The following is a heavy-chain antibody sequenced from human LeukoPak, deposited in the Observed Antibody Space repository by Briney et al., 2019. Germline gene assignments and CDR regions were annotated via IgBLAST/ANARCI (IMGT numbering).Heavy chain of an antibody. J-gene: IGHJ4*02. D-gene: IGHD2-15*01. CDR1: GYTFTVYY. CDR2: INPNSGGT. CDR3: AREDERYCSGGSCVNY. Sequence: ASVTVSFKSSGYTFTVYYMHWVRQAPGQGLEWMGWINPNSGGTNYAQKFQGRVTITRDTSISTAYMELSRLRSDNTAVYYCAREDERYCSGGSCVNYWGQGTLVTVSS. V-gene: IGHV1-2*02.